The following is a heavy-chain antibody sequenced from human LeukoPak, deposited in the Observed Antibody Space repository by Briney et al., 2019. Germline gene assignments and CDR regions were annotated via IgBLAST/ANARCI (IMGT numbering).Heavy chain of an antibody. V-gene: IGHV4-61*01. Sequence: SETLSLTCTVSGGSVSSGSYYWSWIRQPPGKGLEWIGYIYYSGSTNYNPSLKSRVTISADTSKNQFSLKLSSVTAADTAVYYCARVRSWGFDIWGQGTMVTVSS. CDR2: IYYSGST. CDR3: ARVRSWGFDI. J-gene: IGHJ3*02. D-gene: IGHD3-16*01. CDR1: GGSVSSGSYY.